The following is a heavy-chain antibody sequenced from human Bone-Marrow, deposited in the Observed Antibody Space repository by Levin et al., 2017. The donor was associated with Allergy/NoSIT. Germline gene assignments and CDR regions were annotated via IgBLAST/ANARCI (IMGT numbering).Heavy chain of an antibody. CDR2: INAGNADT. CDR1: GYTFTTYA. V-gene: IGHV1-3*01. CDR3: AKVAGSWRDDDAFDI. J-gene: IGHJ3*02. Sequence: GASVKVSCKTSGYTFTTYAMHWVRQAPGQGLEWLGWINAGNADTKHSQKFQDRLTITRDTSASTAYLELSSLRSEDTAVYYCAKVAGSWRDDDAFDIWGQGTMVTVSS. D-gene: IGHD6-13*01.